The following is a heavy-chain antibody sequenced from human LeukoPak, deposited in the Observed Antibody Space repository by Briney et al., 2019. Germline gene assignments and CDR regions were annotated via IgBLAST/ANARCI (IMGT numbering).Heavy chain of an antibody. CDR2: ISVSGGIT. V-gene: IGHV3-23*01. D-gene: IGHD6-13*01. Sequence: GGSLRLSFAASGFTFSSYAMSWVRKAPGRGLDWVSAISVSGGITYYAHSLKGRFTISRDKSKNTLYLQMYSLRAEDTAVYYCAILRGEAAAGRPEGYYYGMDVWGQGTTVTVSS. J-gene: IGHJ6*02. CDR1: GFTFSSYA. CDR3: AILRGEAAAGRPEGYYYGMDV.